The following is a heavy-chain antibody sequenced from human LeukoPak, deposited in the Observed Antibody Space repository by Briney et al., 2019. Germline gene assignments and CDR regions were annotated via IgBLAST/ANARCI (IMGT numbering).Heavy chain of an antibody. Sequence: PGGSLRLSCAASGFTFSDYYMSWIRQAPGKGLEWVSYISSSGSTIYYADSVKGRFTISRDNAKNSLYLQMNSLRAEDTAVYYCARALRYCSSTSCYTELDYWGQGTLVTVSS. CDR1: GFTFSDYY. CDR2: ISSSGSTI. D-gene: IGHD2-2*02. CDR3: ARALRYCSSTSCYTELDY. J-gene: IGHJ4*02. V-gene: IGHV3-11*04.